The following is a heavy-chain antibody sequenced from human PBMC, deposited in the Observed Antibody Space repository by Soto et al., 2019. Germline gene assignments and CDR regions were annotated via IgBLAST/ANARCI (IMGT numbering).Heavy chain of an antibody. CDR1: GGSISSFNW. V-gene: IGHV4-4*02. CDR2: IHHTGST. D-gene: IGHD6-19*01. Sequence: QVQLQESGPGLVKPSGTLSLTCAVSGGSISSFNWWNWVRQPPGKRLEWLGEIHHTGSTNYNPSLKSRLTMSVDKSNNLFSLNLCSVTAADTAVYYCARTNGIGYDFDYWGQGTLVAVSS. CDR3: ARTNGIGYDFDY. J-gene: IGHJ4*02.